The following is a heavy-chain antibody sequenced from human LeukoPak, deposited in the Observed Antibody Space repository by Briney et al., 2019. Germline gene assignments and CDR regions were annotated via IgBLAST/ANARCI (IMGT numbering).Heavy chain of an antibody. D-gene: IGHD3-22*01. CDR1: GFTFSSYS. Sequence: GGSLRLSCAASGFTFSSYSMIWVRQAPAKGKEWVSSISTTSSYIYYADSVKGRFTISRDNAKNPLFLQMSSLRAEDTAVYYCARDSSDSSGYSEYYFDYWGQGTLVTVSS. CDR2: ISTTSSYI. V-gene: IGHV3-21*01. J-gene: IGHJ4*02. CDR3: ARDSSDSSGYSEYYFDY.